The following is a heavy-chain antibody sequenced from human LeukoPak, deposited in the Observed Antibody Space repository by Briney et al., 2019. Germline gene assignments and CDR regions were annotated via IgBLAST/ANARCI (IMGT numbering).Heavy chain of an antibody. Sequence: PSETLSLTCTVSGCSISSYYWTWIRQPPGKGLEWIGYIYHSGNTNYNPSLKSRVTISVDTSKNQFSLKVSSVTAADTAVYYCARHSSSSRGWFEPWGQGTLVTVSS. D-gene: IGHD6-6*01. V-gene: IGHV4-59*01. J-gene: IGHJ5*02. CDR2: IYHSGNT. CDR3: ARHSSSSRGWFEP. CDR1: GCSISSYY.